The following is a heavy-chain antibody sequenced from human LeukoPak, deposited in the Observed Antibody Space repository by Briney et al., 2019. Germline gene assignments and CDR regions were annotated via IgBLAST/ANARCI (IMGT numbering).Heavy chain of an antibody. V-gene: IGHV3-23*01. J-gene: IGHJ4*02. D-gene: IGHD6-19*01. Sequence: GGSLTLSCAASGFTFSNYAMGGVRQSPGKGREGVSTIRDRGAYVFYADSVKGLFTISRHNSHNMVYLQMNNLRAEDTAEYYCAKRARYTSPRATDFDSWGQGTQVTVYS. CDR1: GFTFSNYA. CDR2: IRDRGAYV. CDR3: AKRARYTSPRATDFDS.